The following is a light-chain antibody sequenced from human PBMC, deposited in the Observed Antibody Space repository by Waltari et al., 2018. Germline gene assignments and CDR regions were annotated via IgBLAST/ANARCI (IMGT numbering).Light chain of an antibody. Sequence: EIVLTQSPGTLSLPPGERATLSCRASQSVSRALAWYQQKPGQAPRLLIYAASSRATGIPDRFSGSGSGTDFSLTISRLEPEDFAVYYCQHYVRLPVTFGQGTKVEIK. J-gene: IGKJ1*01. V-gene: IGKV3-20*01. CDR1: QSVSRA. CDR2: AAS. CDR3: QHYVRLPVT.